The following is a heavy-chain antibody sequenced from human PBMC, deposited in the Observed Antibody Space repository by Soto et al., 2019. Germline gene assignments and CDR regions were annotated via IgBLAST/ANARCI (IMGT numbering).Heavy chain of an antibody. Sequence: QVQLQQWGAGLLKPSETLSLTCAVYGGSFSGFFWTWIRQPPGKGLELIGEINHSGSTNYNPSLKSRVTISVDTSENQLSLRLTSVTAADTAVDYCERGQWLPRGEYWGQGTLVTVSS. D-gene: IGHD6-19*01. CDR3: ERGQWLPRGEY. CDR1: GGSFSGFF. CDR2: INHSGST. V-gene: IGHV4-34*02. J-gene: IGHJ4*02.